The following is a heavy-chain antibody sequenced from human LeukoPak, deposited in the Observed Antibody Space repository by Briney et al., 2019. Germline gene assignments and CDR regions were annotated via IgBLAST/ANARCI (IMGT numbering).Heavy chain of an antibody. J-gene: IGHJ5*02. CDR2: IKHDGGVK. V-gene: IGHV3-7*04. Sequence: GGSLRLSCAASGFTFSNYWMTWVRQAPGKGLEWVANIKHDGGVKYYVDSVKGRFTISRDNAKNSLYLQMNSLRAEDTAVYYCARQPLFPHRFDPWGQGTLVTVSS. CDR1: GFTFSNYW. CDR3: ARQPLFPHRFDP.